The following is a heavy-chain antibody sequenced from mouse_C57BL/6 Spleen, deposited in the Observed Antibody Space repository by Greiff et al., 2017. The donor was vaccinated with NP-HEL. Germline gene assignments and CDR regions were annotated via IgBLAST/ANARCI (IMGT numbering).Heavy chain of an antibody. CDR2: ISSGSSTI. CDR3: ARHYSNYDAMDY. CDR1: GFTFSDYG. J-gene: IGHJ4*01. V-gene: IGHV5-17*01. D-gene: IGHD2-5*01. Sequence: EVKVVESGGGLVKPGGSLKLSCAASGFTFSDYGMHWVRQAPEKGLEWVAYISSGSSTIYYADTVKGRFTISRDNAKNTLFLQMTSLRSEDTAMYYCARHYSNYDAMDYWGQGTSVTVSS.